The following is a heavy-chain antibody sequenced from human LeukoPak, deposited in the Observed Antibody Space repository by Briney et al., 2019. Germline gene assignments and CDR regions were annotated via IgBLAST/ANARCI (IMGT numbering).Heavy chain of an antibody. CDR1: GFTFSSYA. CDR2: ISGSGGST. CDR3: AKFRKTTVVTLAPGDY. J-gene: IGHJ4*02. D-gene: IGHD4-23*01. Sequence: GGSLRLSCAASGFTFSSYAMSWVRQAPGKGLEWVSAISGSGGSTYYADSVKGRFTISRDNSKNTLYLQMNSLRAEDTAVYYCAKFRKTTVVTLAPGDYWGQGTLVTVSS. V-gene: IGHV3-23*01.